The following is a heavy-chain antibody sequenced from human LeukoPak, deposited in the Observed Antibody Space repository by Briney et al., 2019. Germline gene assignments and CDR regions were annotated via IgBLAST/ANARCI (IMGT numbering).Heavy chain of an antibody. CDR1: GFTFSSYG. CDR2: ISYDGSNK. Sequence: PGRSPRLSCAASGFTFSSYGMHWVRQAPSKGLEWVGVISYDGSNKYYADSVKGRFTISRDNSKNTLYLQMNSLRAEDTAVYYCAKDSSGVIDFDPWGQGTLVTVSS. CDR3: AKDSSGVIDFDP. V-gene: IGHV3-30*18. D-gene: IGHD3-16*02. J-gene: IGHJ5*02.